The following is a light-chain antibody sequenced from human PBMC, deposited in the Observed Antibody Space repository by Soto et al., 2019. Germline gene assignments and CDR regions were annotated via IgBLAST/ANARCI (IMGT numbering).Light chain of an antibody. J-gene: IGLJ2*01. CDR3: NSFTTSSTLV. V-gene: IGLV2-14*03. CDR2: DVS. Sequence: QSVLTQPASVSGSPGQSITISCTGTSSDVGAYNYVSWYQHHPGKAPKLMIYDVSNRPSGVSNRFSGSKSGNTASLTISGLRAEDEADYYCNSFTTSSTLVFGGGTQLTVL. CDR1: SSDVGAYNY.